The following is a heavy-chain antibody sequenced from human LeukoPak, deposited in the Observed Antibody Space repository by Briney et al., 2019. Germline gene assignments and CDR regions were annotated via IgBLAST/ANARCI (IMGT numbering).Heavy chain of an antibody. V-gene: IGHV3-7*01. CDR2: IKQDGSEK. J-gene: IGHJ6*03. CDR1: GFTFSSYW. Sequence: GGSLRLSCAASGFTFSSYWMSWVRQAPGKGLEWVANIKQDGSEKYYVDSVKGRFTISRDNAKNSLYLQMNSLRAEDTAVYYCARDRYSSSWYYSSYYYYYMDVWGKGTTVTVSS. D-gene: IGHD6-13*01. CDR3: ARDRYSSSWYYSSYYYYYMDV.